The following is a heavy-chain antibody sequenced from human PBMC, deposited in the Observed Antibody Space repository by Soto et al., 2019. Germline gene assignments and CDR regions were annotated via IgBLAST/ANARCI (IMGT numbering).Heavy chain of an antibody. V-gene: IGHV3-23*01. CDR2: ISGSGGST. CDR1: GFTFSSYA. J-gene: IGHJ6*03. D-gene: IGHD6-6*01. CDR3: AKSAPQLPHYYFYYMDV. Sequence: EVQLLESGGGLVQPGGSLRLSCAASGFTFSSYAMSWVRQAPGKGLEWVSAISGSGGSTYYADSVKGRFTISRDNSKNTLYLQMNSLRAEDTAVYHCAKSAPQLPHYYFYYMDVWGNRTTVTVSS.